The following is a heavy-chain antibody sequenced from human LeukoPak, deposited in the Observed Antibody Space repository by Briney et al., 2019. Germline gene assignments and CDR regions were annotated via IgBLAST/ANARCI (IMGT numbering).Heavy chain of an antibody. Sequence: GESLKISCKGSGYSFTSYWIGWVRQMPGKGLEWMGIIYPGDSDTRYSPSFQGQVTISADKSISPAYLQWSSLKASDTAMYYCARGDYGDFRVFYTLFDYWGQGTLVTVSS. CDR1: GYSFTSYW. CDR2: IYPGDSDT. J-gene: IGHJ4*02. CDR3: ARGDYGDFRVFYTLFDY. D-gene: IGHD4-17*01. V-gene: IGHV5-51*01.